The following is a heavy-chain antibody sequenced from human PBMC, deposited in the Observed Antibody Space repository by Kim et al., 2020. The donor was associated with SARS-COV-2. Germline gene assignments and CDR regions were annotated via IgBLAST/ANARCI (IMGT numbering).Heavy chain of an antibody. J-gene: IGHJ5*02. V-gene: IGHV1-18*01. Sequence: ASVKVSCKPSGYTFTRYGINWLRQAPGQGLEWVGRISGYNGNTNYAQKFQGRVVMTRDTYTSTAYLEGRSLSFDDAAVYYCARDSSEDVWFGELHQTWFDPWGQGTQVTVSS. CDR2: ISGYNGNT. D-gene: IGHD3-10*01. CDR3: ARDSSEDVWFGELHQTWFDP. CDR1: GYTFTRYG.